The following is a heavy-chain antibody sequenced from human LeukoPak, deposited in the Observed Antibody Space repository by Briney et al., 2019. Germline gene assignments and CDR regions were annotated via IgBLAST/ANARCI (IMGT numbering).Heavy chain of an antibody. CDR2: ISSSSSYI. J-gene: IGHJ4*02. V-gene: IGHV3-21*01. D-gene: IGHD6-19*01. Sequence: GGSLRLSCAASGFTLSSYSMNWVRQAPGKGLEWVSSISSSSSYIYYADSVKGRFTISRDNAKNSLYLQMNSLRAEDTAVYYCARARPRGWYFDYWGQGTLVTVSS. CDR3: ARARPRGWYFDY. CDR1: GFTLSSYS.